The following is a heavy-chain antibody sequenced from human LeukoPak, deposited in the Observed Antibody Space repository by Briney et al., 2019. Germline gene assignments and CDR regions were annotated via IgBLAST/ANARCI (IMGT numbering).Heavy chain of an antibody. CDR1: GGSISSSNW. D-gene: IGHD3-10*01. CDR2: IYHSGST. J-gene: IGHJ4*02. CDR3: ARRRYYYGSGSFDY. V-gene: IGHV4-4*02. Sequence: SETLSLTCAVSGGSISSSNWWSWVRQPPGKGLEWIGEIYHSGSTNYNPSLKSRVTISVDTSKNQFSLKLSSVTAADTAVYYCARRRYYYGSGSFDYWGQGTLVTVSS.